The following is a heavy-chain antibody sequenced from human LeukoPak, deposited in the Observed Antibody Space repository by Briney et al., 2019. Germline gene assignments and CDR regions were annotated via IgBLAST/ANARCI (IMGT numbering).Heavy chain of an antibody. CDR3: TRDPNALDY. V-gene: IGHV3-48*02. CDR2: ITSSSSTI. J-gene: IGHJ4*02. Sequence: GGSLRLSCATPGFTLSSYSMNWVRQAPGKGLEWVSYITSSSSTIHYADSVKGRFTISRDNAKNSLYLQMNDLRDEDTAVYYCTRDPNALDYWGQGTLVTVSS. CDR1: GFTLSSYS.